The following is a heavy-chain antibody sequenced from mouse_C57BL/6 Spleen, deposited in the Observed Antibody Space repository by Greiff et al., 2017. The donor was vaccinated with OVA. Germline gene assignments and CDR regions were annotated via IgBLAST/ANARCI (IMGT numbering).Heavy chain of an antibody. J-gene: IGHJ1*03. V-gene: IGHV1-80*01. CDR2: IYPGDGDT. Sequence: VQLQQSGAELVKPGASVKISCKASGYAFSSYWMNWVKQRPGKGLEWIGQIYPGDGDTNYNGKFKGKATLTADKSSSTAYMQLSSLTSEDSAVYCGARGVGNWYWYFEGWGTGITVTVAS. CDR3: ARGVGNWYWYFEG. CDR1: GYAFSSYW. D-gene: IGHD4-1*01.